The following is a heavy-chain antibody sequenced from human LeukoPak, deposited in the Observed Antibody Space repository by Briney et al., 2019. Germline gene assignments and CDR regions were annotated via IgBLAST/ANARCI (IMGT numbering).Heavy chain of an antibody. V-gene: IGHV4-38-2*02. CDR3: ASITIPTSY. CDR1: GYSISSGYY. CDR2: IYHSGST. J-gene: IGHJ4*02. D-gene: IGHD3-10*01. Sequence: SETLSLTCTVSGYSISSGYYWGWIRQPPGKGLEWIGSIYHSGSTYYNPSLKSRVTISVDTSRNQFSLKLNSVTAADTAVYYCASITIPTSYWGQGTLVTVSS.